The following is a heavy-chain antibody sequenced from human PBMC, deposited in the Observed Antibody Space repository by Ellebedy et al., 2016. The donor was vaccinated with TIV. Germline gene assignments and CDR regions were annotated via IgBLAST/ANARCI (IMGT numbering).Heavy chain of an antibody. CDR2: VHYSGST. J-gene: IGHJ4*02. D-gene: IGHD1-26*01. CDR1: GGPISGTNYF. V-gene: IGHV4-39*07. CDR3: ARASGSLNGYFHF. Sequence: MPSETLSLTCTVSGGPISGTNYFWGWIRQPPGQGLEWIGSVHYSGSTFYNPSLESRVTISVDTSKNQFYLKLSSVTAADSAVYYCARASGSLNGYFHFWGQGTPVIVSS.